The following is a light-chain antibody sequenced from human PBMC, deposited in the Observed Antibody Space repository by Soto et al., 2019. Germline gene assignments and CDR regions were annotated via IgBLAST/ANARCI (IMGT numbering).Light chain of an antibody. V-gene: IGKV3-20*01. Sequence: EIVVTQSPGTLSLSLGERATLSCRASQSVSSSYLAWYQQKAGQAHRLLIYGASSRATGIPDRFSGSGSGTDFTLTISRLEPEDFAVYYCQQYGSSPLTFGGGTKVEIK. CDR2: GAS. J-gene: IGKJ4*01. CDR1: QSVSSSY. CDR3: QQYGSSPLT.